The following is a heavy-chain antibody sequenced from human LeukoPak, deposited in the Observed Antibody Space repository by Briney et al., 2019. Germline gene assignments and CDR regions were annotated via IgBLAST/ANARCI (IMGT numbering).Heavy chain of an antibody. J-gene: IGHJ4*02. D-gene: IGHD3-16*01. V-gene: IGHV5-51*01. CDR1: GFTFSTYS. CDR2: IYAGDSST. Sequence: GESLKISCKGSGFTFSTYSFAWVRQMPGKGLEWMGVIYAGDSSTRYSPSFQGQVTISVDKSISTAYLQWSSLRASDSAIYYCERHSCYDSWGQGTLVTVSS. CDR3: ERHSCYDS.